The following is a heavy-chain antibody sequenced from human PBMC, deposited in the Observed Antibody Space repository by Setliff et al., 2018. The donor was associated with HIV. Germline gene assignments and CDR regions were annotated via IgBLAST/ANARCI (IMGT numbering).Heavy chain of an antibody. CDR3: ARDYYGSGSYFILDY. CDR2: ISAYNGIT. J-gene: IGHJ4*02. CDR1: GYTFTSYG. V-gene: IGHV1-18*01. Sequence: ASVKVSCKASGYTFTSYGMSWVRQAPGQGLEWMGWISAYNGITHYAQKLQGRVTMTTDTSTSTAYMELRSLRSDDTAVYYCARDYYGSGSYFILDYWGPGTLVTVSS. D-gene: IGHD3-10*01.